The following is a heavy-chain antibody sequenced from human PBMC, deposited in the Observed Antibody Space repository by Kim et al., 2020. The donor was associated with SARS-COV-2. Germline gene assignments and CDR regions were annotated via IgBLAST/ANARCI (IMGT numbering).Heavy chain of an antibody. V-gene: IGHV3-23*01. Sequence: GGSLRLSCVVSGFTFNNYAMSWVRQAPGEGLQSVAFVSANGDVTSYADSVKGRFIASRDNSKNILYLQMSSLTAEDTAVYYCARRVIRRAPFDDGGQGTVVTVSA. J-gene: IGHJ4*02. CDR3: ARRVIRRAPFDD. D-gene: IGHD2-21*01. CDR1: GFTFNNYA. CDR2: VSANGDVT.